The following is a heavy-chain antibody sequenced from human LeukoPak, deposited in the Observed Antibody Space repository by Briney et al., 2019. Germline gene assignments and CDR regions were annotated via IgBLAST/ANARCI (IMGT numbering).Heavy chain of an antibody. CDR2: ISSSSSTI. J-gene: IGHJ4*02. CDR3: ARDEWLVRGVIDY. D-gene: IGHD3-10*01. CDR1: GFTFSNAW. Sequence: GGSLRLSCAASGFTFSNAWMSRVRQAPGKGLEWVSYISSSSSTIYYADSVKGRFTISRDNAKNSLYLQMNSLRAEDTAVYYCARDEWLVRGVIDYWGQGTLVTVSS. V-gene: IGHV3-48*04.